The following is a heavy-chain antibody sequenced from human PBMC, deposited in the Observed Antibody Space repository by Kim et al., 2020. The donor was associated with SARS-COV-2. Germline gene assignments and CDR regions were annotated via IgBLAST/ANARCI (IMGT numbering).Heavy chain of an antibody. V-gene: IGHV3-33*03. CDR3: ATDDSDGKPGGY. J-gene: IGHJ4*02. CDR2: IWFDGSNK. D-gene: IGHD2-15*01. CDR1: GFSFSTYG. Sequence: GGSLRLSCAASGFSFSTYGMHWVRQAPGQGLEWVAAIWFDGSNKKYADSVKGRFTISRDNSRNTLSLQMNNPRVEDTAVYYCATDDSDGKPGGYWGQGTLVTVSS.